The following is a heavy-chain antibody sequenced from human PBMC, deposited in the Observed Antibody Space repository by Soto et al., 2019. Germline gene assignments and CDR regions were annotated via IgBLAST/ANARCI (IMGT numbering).Heavy chain of an antibody. CDR3: ARFDYGDRADV. Sequence: PSETLSLTCAVSGGSISSSNWWSWVRQPPGKGLELIGEIFHSVSPNYNPSLKSRVTISVDTSKNLFSLKLSSVTAADTAVYYCARFDYGDRADVWGKGTTVTVSS. CDR2: IFHSVSP. V-gene: IGHV4-4*02. CDR1: GGSISSSNW. J-gene: IGHJ6*04. D-gene: IGHD4-17*01.